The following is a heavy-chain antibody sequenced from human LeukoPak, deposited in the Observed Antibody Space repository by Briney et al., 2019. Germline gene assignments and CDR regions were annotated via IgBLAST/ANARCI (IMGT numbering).Heavy chain of an antibody. CDR2: ISGSIDNGDNT. Sequence: GGSLRLSCAASGFTFSTYAMSWVRQAPGKGLEWVSAISGSIDNGDNTYYADSVKGQFTISRDNSKNTLYLQMNSLKTEDTAVYYCTTEYNLNYYDSSGYYYWGQGTLVTVSS. CDR3: TTEYNLNYYDSSGYYY. D-gene: IGHD3-22*01. V-gene: IGHV3-23*01. CDR1: GFTFSTYA. J-gene: IGHJ4*02.